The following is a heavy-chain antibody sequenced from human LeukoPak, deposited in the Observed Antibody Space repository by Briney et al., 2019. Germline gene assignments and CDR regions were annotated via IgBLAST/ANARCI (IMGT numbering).Heavy chain of an antibody. CDR1: GGSFSGYY. CDR2: INHSGST. D-gene: IGHD3-16*02. Sequence: SETLSLTCAVYGGSFSGYYWSWIRQPPGKGLEWIGEINHSGSTNYNPSLKSRVTISVDTSKNQFSLKLSSVTAADTAVYYRARGNYDYVWGSYRSPHYFDYWGQGTLVTVSS. J-gene: IGHJ4*02. CDR3: ARGNYDYVWGSYRSPHYFDY. V-gene: IGHV4-34*01.